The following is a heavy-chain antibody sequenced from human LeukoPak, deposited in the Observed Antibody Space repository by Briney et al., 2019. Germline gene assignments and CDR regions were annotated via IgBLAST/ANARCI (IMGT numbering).Heavy chain of an antibody. D-gene: IGHD2-15*01. CDR3: TRGKGDQGWY. CDR2: IRSKAYGGPT. V-gene: IGHV3-49*03. J-gene: IGHJ4*02. Sequence: GGSLRLSCTASGFTFGDYAMSWFRQAPGKGLEWVGFIRSKAYGGPTEYAASVKGRFTISRDDSKSIAYLQMNSLKTEDTAVYYCTRGKGDQGWYWGQGTLVTVSS. CDR1: GFTFGDYA.